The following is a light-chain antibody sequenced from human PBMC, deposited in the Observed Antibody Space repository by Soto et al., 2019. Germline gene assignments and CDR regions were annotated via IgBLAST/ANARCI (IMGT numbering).Light chain of an antibody. CDR2: EVS. V-gene: IGLV2-14*01. J-gene: IGLJ1*01. CDR1: SSDVGGYNY. Sequence: QSALTQPASVSGSPGQSITISCTGTSSDVGGYNYFSWYQQHPGKAPKLMIYEVSNRPSGVSNRFSGSKSGNTASLTISGLQAEDEADYYCSSYPSSSIDYVFGTGTKLTVL. CDR3: SSYPSSSIDYV.